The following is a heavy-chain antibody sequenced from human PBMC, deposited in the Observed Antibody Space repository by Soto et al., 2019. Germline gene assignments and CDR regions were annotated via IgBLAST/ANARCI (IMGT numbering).Heavy chain of an antibody. CDR2: ISGSGGST. Sequence: GGSLRLSCAASGFTFSNYAVTWVRQAPGKGLEWVSTISGSGGSTYYADSVKGRFTISRDNSKNTLYLQMNSLRAEDTAVYYCARDPVHYDILTGYPPGPDYWGQGTLVTVS. D-gene: IGHD3-9*01. J-gene: IGHJ4*02. CDR3: ARDPVHYDILTGYPPGPDY. CDR1: GFTFSNYA. V-gene: IGHV3-23*01.